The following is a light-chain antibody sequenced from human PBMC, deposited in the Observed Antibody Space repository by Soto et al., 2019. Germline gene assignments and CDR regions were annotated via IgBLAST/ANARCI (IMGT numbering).Light chain of an antibody. CDR2: WAS. V-gene: IGKV4-1*01. CDR3: QQYYSTPRT. Sequence: DIVMTQSPASLAVSLGVRATINCKSSQSVLYSANNKNYLAWYQQKPGQPPKLLIYWASTRESGVPDRFSGSGSGTDFTLTISSLQAEDVAVYYCQQYYSTPRTFGQGTKVDIK. J-gene: IGKJ1*01. CDR1: QSVLYSANNKNY.